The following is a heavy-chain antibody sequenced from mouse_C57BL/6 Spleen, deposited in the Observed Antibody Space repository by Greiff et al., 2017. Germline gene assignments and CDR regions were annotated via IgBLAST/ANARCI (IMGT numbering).Heavy chain of an antibody. CDR1: GYAFSSSW. V-gene: IGHV1-82*01. CDR2: MYPGDGDT. CDR3: ARSYMVTTGVGYFDY. D-gene: IGHD2-2*01. Sequence: QLQQSGPELVKPGASVKISCKASGYAFSSSWMNWVKQRPGKGLEWIGRMYPGDGDTNYNGKFKGKATLTADKSSSTAYMQLSSLTSEDSAVYFCARSYMVTTGVGYFDYWGQGTTLTVSS. J-gene: IGHJ2*01.